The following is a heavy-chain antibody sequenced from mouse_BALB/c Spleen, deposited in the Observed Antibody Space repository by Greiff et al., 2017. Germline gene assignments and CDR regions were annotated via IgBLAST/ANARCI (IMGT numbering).Heavy chain of an antibody. CDR3: ARGNSWPFAY. CDR2: IWAGGST. V-gene: IGHV2-9*02. Sequence: VQRVESGPGLVAPSQSLSITCTVSGFSLTSYGVHWVRQPPGKGLEWLGVIWAGGSTNYNSALMSRLSISKDNSKSQVFLKMNSLQTDDTAMYYCARGNSWPFAYWGQGTLVTVSA. CDR1: GFSLTSYG. J-gene: IGHJ3*01.